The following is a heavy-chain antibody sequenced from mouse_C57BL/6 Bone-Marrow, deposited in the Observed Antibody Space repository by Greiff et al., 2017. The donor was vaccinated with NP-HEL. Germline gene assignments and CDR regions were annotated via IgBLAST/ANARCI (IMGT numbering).Heavy chain of an antibody. Sequence: QVTLKESGPGILQSSQTLSLTCSFSGFSLSTSGMGVSWIRQPSGKGLEWLAHIYWDDDKRYNPSLKSRHTISKNTSRNQVFLKITSVDTADTATYYCARRAPYGNYEDYYAMDYWVQGTSVTVSS. D-gene: IGHD2-1*01. J-gene: IGHJ4*01. CDR1: GFSLSTSGMG. CDR2: IYWDDDK. CDR3: ARRAPYGNYEDYYAMDY. V-gene: IGHV8-12*01.